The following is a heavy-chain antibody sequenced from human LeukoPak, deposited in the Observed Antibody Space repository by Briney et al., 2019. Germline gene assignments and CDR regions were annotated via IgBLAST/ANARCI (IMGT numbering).Heavy chain of an antibody. Sequence: PSETLSLTCTVSSDSISSYYWSWIRQPPGKGLEWIGYIHHTGTTSYNPSLKSRVTISVDTSKNQFSLTLSSVTAADTAVYYCARDRDDSSTYYFRLDPWGQGTLVTVSP. CDR1: SDSISSYY. V-gene: IGHV4-59*01. CDR2: IHHTGTT. J-gene: IGHJ5*02. D-gene: IGHD3-22*01. CDR3: ARDRDDSSTYYFRLDP.